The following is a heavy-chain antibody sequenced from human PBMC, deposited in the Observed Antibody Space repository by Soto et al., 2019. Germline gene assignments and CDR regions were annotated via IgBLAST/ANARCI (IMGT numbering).Heavy chain of an antibody. CDR2: IYWDDDK. J-gene: IGHJ5*02. D-gene: IGHD2-2*02. Sequence: QITLKESCPTLVKPTQTLTLTCTFSGFSLRSSGVGLCWSRQPPGKALEWLALIYWDDDKRYRSSLKSRLIHTKHHTKNQEVLTMTNIDQVDTATYYCARNKYLNNWFDPLGQGTMVTFSS. CDR3: ARNKYLNNWFDP. CDR1: GFSLRSSGVG. V-gene: IGHV2-5*02.